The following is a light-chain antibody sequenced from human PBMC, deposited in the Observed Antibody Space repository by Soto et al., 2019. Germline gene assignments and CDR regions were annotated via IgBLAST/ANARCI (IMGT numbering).Light chain of an antibody. CDR2: DLS. V-gene: IGLV2-11*01. J-gene: IGLJ1*01. CDR3: CSYAGDYTYV. Sequence: QSVLTQPRSVSGSPGQSVTISCTGTSSDVGGYNYVSWYQQHPGKAPKLIIFDLSKRPSGVPDRFSGSKSGNTASLTISGLQAEDEADYYCCSYAGDYTYVFGTGTKVTVL. CDR1: SSDVGGYNY.